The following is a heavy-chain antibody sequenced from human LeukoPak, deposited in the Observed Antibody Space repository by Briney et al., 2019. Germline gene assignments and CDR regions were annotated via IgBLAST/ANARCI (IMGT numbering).Heavy chain of an antibody. D-gene: IGHD3-16*02. V-gene: IGHV1-3*01. Sequence: ASVKVSCKGSGYTFPSYAMHWVRQAPGQRVEWVGWINAGNGNTKYSQKFQGRVTITRDTSASTAYMELSSLRSEDTAVYYCARDALGRDYVWGSYRNWFDPWGQGTLVTVSS. CDR1: GYTFPSYA. CDR3: ARDALGRDYVWGSYRNWFDP. J-gene: IGHJ5*02. CDR2: INAGNGNT.